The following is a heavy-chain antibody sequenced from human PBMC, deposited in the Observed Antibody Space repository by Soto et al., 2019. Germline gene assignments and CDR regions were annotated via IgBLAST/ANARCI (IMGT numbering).Heavy chain of an antibody. Sequence: PSETLSLTCTVSGGSISSYYWSWIRQPPGKGLEWIGYIYYSGSTNYNPSLKSRVTISVDTSKNQFSLKLSSVTAADTAVYYCARLTFLGSGYSNWFDPWGQGTLVTVSS. CDR1: GGSISSYY. V-gene: IGHV4-59*01. D-gene: IGHD3-3*01. CDR3: ARLTFLGSGYSNWFDP. CDR2: IYYSGST. J-gene: IGHJ5*02.